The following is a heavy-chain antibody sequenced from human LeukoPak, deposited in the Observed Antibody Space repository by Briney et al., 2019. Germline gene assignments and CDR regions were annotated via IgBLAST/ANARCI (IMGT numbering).Heavy chain of an antibody. CDR1: GFTFSYYA. V-gene: IGHV3-23*01. CDR3: AKVLKSYWVQDLDY. CDR2: LTGSGDTT. Sequence: GGSLRLSCAASGFTFSYYAMTWVRQAPGKGLEWVSTLTGSGDTTDYADSVKGRFTISRDNSKNTLNLQMNNLRADDTAVYYCAKVLKSYWVQDLDYWGQGTLVMVSS. D-gene: IGHD3-10*01. J-gene: IGHJ4*02.